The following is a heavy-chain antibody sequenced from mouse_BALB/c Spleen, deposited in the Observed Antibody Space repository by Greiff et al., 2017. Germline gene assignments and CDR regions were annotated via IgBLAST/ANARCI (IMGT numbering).Heavy chain of an antibody. J-gene: IGHJ3*01. CDR2: IWAGGST. Sequence: VHLVESGPGLVAPSQSLSITCTVSGFSLTSYGVHWVRQPPGKGLEWLGVIWAGGSTNYNSALMSRLSISKDNSKSQVFLKMNSLQTDDTAMYYCARDGAGYGVFAYWGQGTLVTVSA. D-gene: IGHD2-2*01. V-gene: IGHV2-9*02. CDR3: ARDGAGYGVFAY. CDR1: GFSLTSYG.